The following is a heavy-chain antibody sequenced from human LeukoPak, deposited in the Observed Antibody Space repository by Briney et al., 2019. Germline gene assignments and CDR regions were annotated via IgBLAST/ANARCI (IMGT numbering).Heavy chain of an antibody. D-gene: IGHD3-3*01. J-gene: IGHJ4*02. CDR2: ISGGGGTT. CDR1: GFTFSSYD. CDR3: AKRVPYCFDY. Sequence: GGSLRLSCAASGFTFSSYDMSWVRQAPGKGLEWVSLISGGGGTTDYADSVKGRFTISRDNSKNTLYLQMNSLRAEDTAVYSCAKRVPYCFDYWGQGTLITVSS. V-gene: IGHV3-23*01.